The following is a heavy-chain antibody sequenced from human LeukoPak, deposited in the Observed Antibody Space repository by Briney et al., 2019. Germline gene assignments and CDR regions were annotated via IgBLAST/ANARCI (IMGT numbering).Heavy chain of an antibody. Sequence: PGGSLRLSCAAPGFIFSSYSMNWVRQAPGKGLEWVSSISSSSNYIDYADSVKGRFTISRDNAKNSLYLQMNSLRAEDTAVYYCAREYGGFDYWGQGTLVTVSS. CDR1: GFIFSSYS. CDR3: AREYGGFDY. CDR2: ISSSSNYI. D-gene: IGHD4-23*01. J-gene: IGHJ4*02. V-gene: IGHV3-21*01.